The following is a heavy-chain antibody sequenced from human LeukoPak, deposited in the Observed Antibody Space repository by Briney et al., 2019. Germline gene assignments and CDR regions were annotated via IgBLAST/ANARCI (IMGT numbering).Heavy chain of an antibody. CDR2: TRNKAKSYTI. Sequence: GGSLRLPCAASGFTFSDHYMDWVRQAPGKGLEWVGRTRNKAKSYTIDYAASVKGRFTISRDDSKDSLYLQMNSLITEDTAVYFCARIILMYGSWNFYDYWGQGTLVTVSS. CDR3: ARIILMYGSWNFYDY. J-gene: IGHJ4*02. CDR1: GFTFSDHY. D-gene: IGHD3-10*01. V-gene: IGHV3-72*01.